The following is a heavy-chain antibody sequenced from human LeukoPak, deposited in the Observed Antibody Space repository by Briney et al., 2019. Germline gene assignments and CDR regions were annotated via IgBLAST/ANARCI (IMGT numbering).Heavy chain of an antibody. J-gene: IGHJ4*02. Sequence: GGSLRLSCAASGNYWMHWVRQAPGKGLVWVSHINSDGSWTSYADSVKGRFTISKDNAKNTVYLQMNSLRAEDTAVYYCAKRQYYYDSSGYCDYWGQGTLVTVSS. CDR1: GNYW. CDR2: INSDGSWT. D-gene: IGHD3-22*01. CDR3: AKRQYYYDSSGYCDY. V-gene: IGHV3-74*01.